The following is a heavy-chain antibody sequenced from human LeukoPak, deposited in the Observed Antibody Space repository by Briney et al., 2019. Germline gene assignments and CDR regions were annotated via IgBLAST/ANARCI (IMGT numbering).Heavy chain of an antibody. Sequence: GGSLRLSCAASGFTFSGSAVHWVRQSSGKRLEWVGRIRSKANSYATAYAASVKGRFTISRDDSKNTAYLQMNSLKTEDTAVYYCIAWVVTAYTWGQGTLVTVSS. CDR1: GFTFSGSA. CDR3: IAWVVTAYT. V-gene: IGHV3-73*01. J-gene: IGHJ4*02. D-gene: IGHD2-21*02. CDR2: IRSKANSYAT.